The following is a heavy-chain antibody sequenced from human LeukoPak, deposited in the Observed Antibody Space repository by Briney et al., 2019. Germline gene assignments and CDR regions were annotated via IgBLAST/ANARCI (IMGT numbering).Heavy chain of an antibody. J-gene: IGHJ4*02. CDR3: ARDRGLDFWSGYSDFDY. CDR2: ISAYNGNT. V-gene: IGHV1-18*01. CDR1: GYTFTSYG. Sequence: ASVKVSCKASGYTFTSYGISRVRQAPGQGLEWMGWISAYNGNTNYAQKLQGRVTMTTDTSTSTAYMELRSLRSDDTAVYYCARDRGLDFWSGYSDFDYWGQGTLVTVSS. D-gene: IGHD3-3*01.